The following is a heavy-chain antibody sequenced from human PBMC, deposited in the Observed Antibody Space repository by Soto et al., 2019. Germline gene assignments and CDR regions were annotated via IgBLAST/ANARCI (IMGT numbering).Heavy chain of an antibody. V-gene: IGHV4-61*01. D-gene: IGHD3-16*01. CDR1: GDSVSNDNYY. Sequence: SETLFLTCAVSGDSVSNDNYYWSWIRQPPGKGLEWIGYIYYSGTTNYNSYLKSRLSLSVDMSKNQFSLKLASVTAADTAVYFCARSQRGRTAFTFDYWGQGALVTVSS. CDR2: IYYSGTT. J-gene: IGHJ4*02. CDR3: ARSQRGRTAFTFDY.